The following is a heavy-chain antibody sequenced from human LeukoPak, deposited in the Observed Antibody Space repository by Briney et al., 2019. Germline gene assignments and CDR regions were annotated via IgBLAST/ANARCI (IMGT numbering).Heavy chain of an antibody. CDR3: AAGEGYCSGGSCYYDWFDP. V-gene: IGHV1-58*01. CDR1: GFTFTSSA. Sequence: ASVKVSCKASGFTFTSSAVQWVRQARRQRLEWIGWIVVGSGNTNYAQKFQERVTITRDMSTSTAYMELSSLRSEDTAVYYCAAGEGYCSGGSCYYDWFDPWGQGTLVTVSS. D-gene: IGHD2-15*01. J-gene: IGHJ5*02. CDR2: IVVGSGNT.